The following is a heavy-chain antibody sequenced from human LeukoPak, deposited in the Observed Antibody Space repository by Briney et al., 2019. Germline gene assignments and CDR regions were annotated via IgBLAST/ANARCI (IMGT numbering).Heavy chain of an antibody. Sequence: GESLKISCKGSGYSFTSYWIGWVRQMPGKGLEWMGIVYPGDSDTTYSPSFQGQVTISADKSISTAYLQWSSLKASDTAMYHCARRNPLTQDAFDIWGQGTMVTVSS. J-gene: IGHJ3*02. CDR3: ARRNPLTQDAFDI. CDR2: VYPGDSDT. V-gene: IGHV5-51*01. D-gene: IGHD2-21*02. CDR1: GYSFTSYW.